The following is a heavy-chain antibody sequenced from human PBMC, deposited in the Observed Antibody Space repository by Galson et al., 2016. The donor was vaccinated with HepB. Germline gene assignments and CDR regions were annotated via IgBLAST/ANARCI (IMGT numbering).Heavy chain of an antibody. CDR2: IWYDGSKK. CDR1: GFTFSNYG. Sequence: SLRLSCAASGFTFSNYGVHWVRQAPGKGLEWVAIIWYDGSKKYYADSVKGRFTISRDNYKNTLYLQMNTLRAEDTAVYYCARADIGTSGTFPKFDPWGQGTLVTVS. CDR3: ARADIGTSGTFPKFDP. V-gene: IGHV3-33*01. D-gene: IGHD6-13*01. J-gene: IGHJ5*02.